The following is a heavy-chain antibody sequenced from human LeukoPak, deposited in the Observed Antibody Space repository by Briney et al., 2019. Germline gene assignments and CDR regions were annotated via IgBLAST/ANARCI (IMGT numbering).Heavy chain of an antibody. Sequence: PGGSLRLSCAASGFTFSSYSMNWVRQAPGKGLEWVSSISSSSSYIYYADSVKGRFTISRDNSKNTLYLQMNSLRAEDTAVYYCAKDQIPTITIFGVVISPVDVWGKGTTVTVSS. V-gene: IGHV3-21*04. D-gene: IGHD3-3*01. J-gene: IGHJ6*04. CDR3: AKDQIPTITIFGVVISPVDV. CDR1: GFTFSSYS. CDR2: ISSSSSYI.